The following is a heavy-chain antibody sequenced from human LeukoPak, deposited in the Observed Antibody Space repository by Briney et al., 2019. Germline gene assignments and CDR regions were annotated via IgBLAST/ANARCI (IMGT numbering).Heavy chain of an antibody. J-gene: IGHJ4*02. V-gene: IGHV4-30-4*01. CDR2: IYYSGST. CDR3: ARDSGGMRVFDY. D-gene: IGHD1-14*01. Sequence: SQTLSLTCTVSGGSISSGSYYWSWIRQPPGKGLEWIGYIYYSGSTYYNPSLKSRPTISVDTSKNQFSLKLSSVTAADTAVYYCARDSGGMRVFDYWGQGTLVTVSS. CDR1: GGSISSGSYY.